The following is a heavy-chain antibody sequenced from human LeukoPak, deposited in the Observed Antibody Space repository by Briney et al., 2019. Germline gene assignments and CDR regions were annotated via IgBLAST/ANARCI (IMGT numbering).Heavy chain of an antibody. CDR2: IDYSATT. CDR3: ARDSRRELLHAFDI. Sequence: SETLSLTCTVSGGSISTYYWSWIRQPPGKGLEWIAYIDYSATTNYNPSLKSRVTISVDTSNNQFSLKLSSVTAADTAVYYCARDSRRELLHAFDIWGQGTMVTVSS. V-gene: IGHV4-59*01. D-gene: IGHD1-26*01. J-gene: IGHJ3*02. CDR1: GGSISTYY.